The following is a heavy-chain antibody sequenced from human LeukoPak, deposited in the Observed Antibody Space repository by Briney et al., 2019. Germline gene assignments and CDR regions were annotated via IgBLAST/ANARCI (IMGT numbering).Heavy chain of an antibody. CDR1: GFTFSSNA. CDR3: AKDTVAAAGHNWFDP. CDR2: ISGSCGST. Sequence: GGSLTLSCAASGFTFSSNAMSWVRQAPAQGLEWVSAISGSCGSTYYADSVMGRFTISRDNSKNTLYLQMNSLRAEDTAVYYCAKDTVAAAGHNWFDPWGQGTLVTVSS. V-gene: IGHV3-23*01. D-gene: IGHD6-13*01. J-gene: IGHJ5*02.